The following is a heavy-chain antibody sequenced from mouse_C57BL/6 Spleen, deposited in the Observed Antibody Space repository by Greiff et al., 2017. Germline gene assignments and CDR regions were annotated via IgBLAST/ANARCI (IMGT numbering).Heavy chain of an antibody. J-gene: IGHJ2*01. CDR1: GFTFSSYA. Sequence: VMLVESGGGLVKPGGSLKLSCAASGFTFSSYAMSWVRQTPEKRLEWVPTLSDGGSYPYYPDNVTGRFTISRDNAKNNLYLQMSQLKSEDTAMYYCARDPGTHFDYWGQGTTLTVSS. D-gene: IGHD4-1*01. CDR3: ARDPGTHFDY. V-gene: IGHV5-4*01. CDR2: LSDGGSYP.